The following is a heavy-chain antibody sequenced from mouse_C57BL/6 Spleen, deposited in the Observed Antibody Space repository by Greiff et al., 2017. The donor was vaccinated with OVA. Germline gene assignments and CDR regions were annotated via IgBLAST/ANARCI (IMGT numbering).Heavy chain of an antibody. D-gene: IGHD2-4*01. J-gene: IGHJ1*03. V-gene: IGHV5-9-1*02. Sequence: DVMLVESGEGLVKPGGSLKLSCAASGFTFSSYAMSWVRQTPEKRLEWVAYISSGGDYIYYADTVKGRFTISRDNARNTLYLQMSSLKSEDTAMYYCTRADYDRDWYFDVWGTGTTVTVSS. CDR1: GFTFSSYA. CDR2: ISSGGDYI. CDR3: TRADYDRDWYFDV.